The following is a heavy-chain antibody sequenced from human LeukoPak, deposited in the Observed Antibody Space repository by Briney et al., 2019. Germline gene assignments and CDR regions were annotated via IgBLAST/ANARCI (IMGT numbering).Heavy chain of an antibody. Sequence: GGSLRLSCAASGFTFSNYAMSWVRQAPGKGLEWVSGISGGGGSTYYADSVKGRFTISRDNSKNTLYLQMNSLRAEDTAVYYCARAKRRQLIPYFDYWGQGTLVTVSS. CDR3: ARAKRRQLIPYFDY. CDR1: GFTFSNYA. J-gene: IGHJ4*02. D-gene: IGHD6-13*01. CDR2: ISGGGGST. V-gene: IGHV3-23*01.